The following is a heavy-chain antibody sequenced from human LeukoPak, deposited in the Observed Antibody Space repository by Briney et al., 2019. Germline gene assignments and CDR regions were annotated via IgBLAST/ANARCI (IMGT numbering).Heavy chain of an antibody. CDR2: IYYSGST. CDR3: AKLTPYSGNPLCDY. Sequence: RPSETLSLTCTVSGGSISSYYWSWIRQTPGKGLEWIGDIYYSGSTNYNPSLKSRVTISVDTSKNQFSLKLSSVTAADTAVDYCAKLTPYSGNPLCDYWGQGTLVTV. CDR1: GGSISSYY. J-gene: IGHJ4*02. V-gene: IGHV4-59*08. D-gene: IGHD1-26*01.